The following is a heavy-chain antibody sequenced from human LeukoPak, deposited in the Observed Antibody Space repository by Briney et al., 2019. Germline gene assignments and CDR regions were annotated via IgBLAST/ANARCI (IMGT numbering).Heavy chain of an antibody. CDR2: IKSKTDGGTT. Sequence: PGGSLRLSCAASGFTFSNAWMSWVRQAPGKGLEWVGRIKSKTDGGTTDYAAPVKGRFTISRDDSKNTLYLQMNSLKTEDTAVYYCARNGGGVGYFDYWGQGTLVTVSS. D-gene: IGHD3-16*01. J-gene: IGHJ4*02. CDR1: GFTFSNAW. CDR3: ARNGGGVGYFDY. V-gene: IGHV3-15*01.